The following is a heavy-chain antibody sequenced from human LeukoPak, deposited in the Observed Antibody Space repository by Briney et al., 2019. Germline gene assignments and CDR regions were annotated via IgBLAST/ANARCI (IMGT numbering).Heavy chain of an antibody. V-gene: IGHV3-7*03. CDR3: ARGGGLDV. CDR1: GFTYSSYW. J-gene: IGHJ6*02. CDR2: INHNGNVN. D-gene: IGHD3-16*01. Sequence: GSLRLSCAASGFTYSSYWMNWARQAPGKGLEWVASINHNGNVNYYVDSVKGRFTISRDNAKNSLYLQMSNLRAEDTAVYFCARGGGLDVWGQGATVTVSS.